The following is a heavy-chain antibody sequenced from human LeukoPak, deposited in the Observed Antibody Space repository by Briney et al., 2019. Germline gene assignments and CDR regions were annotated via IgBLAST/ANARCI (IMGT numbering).Heavy chain of an antibody. CDR3: ARDHHSGALDY. CDR1: GSVFSRLT. J-gene: IGHJ4*02. CDR2: ISTSSNYI. Sequence: GGSLRLSCAASGSVFSRLTMNWFRQSPGKGLQWVSSISTSSNYIYYADSVKGRFNISRDNTKNSLFLDMTRLRDEDTAVYYCARDHHSGALDYWGQGTLVTVSS. V-gene: IGHV3-21*01. D-gene: IGHD1-26*01.